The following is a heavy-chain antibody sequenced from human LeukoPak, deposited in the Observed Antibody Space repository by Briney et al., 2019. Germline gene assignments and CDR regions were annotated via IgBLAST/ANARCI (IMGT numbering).Heavy chain of an antibody. J-gene: IGHJ4*02. V-gene: IGHV4-59*01. D-gene: IGHD2-15*01. CDR2: IYSSGST. CDR3: ARGEGSHFDY. CDR1: GGSISSYY. Sequence: SETLCLTCTVSGGSISSYYWSWIRQPPGKGLEWIGYIYSSGSTNYTPSLKSRVTISVDPSKNQFSLKLSSVTAADTAVYYCARGEGSHFDYWGQGTLVTVSS.